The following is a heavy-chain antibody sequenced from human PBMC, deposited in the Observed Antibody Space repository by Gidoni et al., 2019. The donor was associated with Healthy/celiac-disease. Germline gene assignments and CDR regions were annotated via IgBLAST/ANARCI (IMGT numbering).Heavy chain of an antibody. CDR1: GFTFSSYG. J-gene: IGHJ6*03. D-gene: IGHD3-22*01. CDR3: ARDAYYYDSSGYYPDDYYYYYMDV. CDR2: IWYDGSNK. V-gene: IGHV3-33*01. Sequence: QVQLVESGGGVVQPGRSLRLSCAASGFTFSSYGMPWVRQAPGKGLEWVAVIWYDGSNKYYADSVKGRFTISRDNSKNTLYLQMNSLRAEDTAVYYCARDAYYYDSSGYYPDDYYYYYMDVWGKGTTVTVSS.